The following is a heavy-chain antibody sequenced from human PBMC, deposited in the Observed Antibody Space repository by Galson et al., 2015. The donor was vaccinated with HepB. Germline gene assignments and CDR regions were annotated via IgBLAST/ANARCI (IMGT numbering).Heavy chain of an antibody. D-gene: IGHD6-13*01. CDR1: GFTVSSNY. J-gene: IGHJ6*02. V-gene: IGHV3-53*04. CDR3: ARNIAAAGTALVLVGGMDV. Sequence: SLRLSCAASGFTVSSNYMSWVRQAPGKGLEWVSVIYSGGSTYYADSVKGRFTISRHNSKNTLYLQMNSLRAEDTAVYYCARNIAAAGTALVLVGGMDVWGQGTTVTVSS. CDR2: IYSGGST.